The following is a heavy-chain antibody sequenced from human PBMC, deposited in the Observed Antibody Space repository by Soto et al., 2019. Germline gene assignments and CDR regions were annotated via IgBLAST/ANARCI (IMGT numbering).Heavy chain of an antibody. CDR1: GFTFSSYA. Sequence: GGSLRLSCAASGFTFSSYAMSWVRQAPGKGLEWVSAISGSGGSTYYADSVKGRFTISRDNSKNTLYLQMNSLRAEDTAVYYCAKVDSSGWYSFCAFDIWGQGTMVTVSS. CDR2: ISGSGGST. CDR3: AKVDSSGWYSFCAFDI. D-gene: IGHD6-19*01. V-gene: IGHV3-23*01. J-gene: IGHJ3*02.